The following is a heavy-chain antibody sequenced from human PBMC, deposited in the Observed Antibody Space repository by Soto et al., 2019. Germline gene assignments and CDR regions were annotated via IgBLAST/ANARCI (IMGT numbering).Heavy chain of an antibody. V-gene: IGHV3-21*01. Sequence: GGSLRLSCTASGFTFTAYTINWVRQAPGKGLEWVASITRDSNHIYFADSVKGRFTLSRDNAKNSVYLQMNSLRAEDTAIYFCARPFIVGSTTLGYWGQGTLVTVSS. CDR3: ARPFIVGSTTLGY. D-gene: IGHD1-26*01. CDR1: GFTFTAYT. CDR2: ITRDSNHI. J-gene: IGHJ4*02.